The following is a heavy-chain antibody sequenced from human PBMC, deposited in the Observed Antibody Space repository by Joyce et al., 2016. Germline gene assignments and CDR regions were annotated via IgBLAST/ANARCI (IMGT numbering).Heavy chain of an antibody. V-gene: IGHV3-66*01. CDR2: IYGGGDT. CDR1: GFTVSTTS. CDR3: AKDQGQAGDS. J-gene: IGHJ4*02. Sequence: EVQLVESGGGLVQPGGSLSVSCTVSGFTVSTTSMIGVRQAPGKALEWVLFIYGGGDTYYTDSVKGRITISRDKSRNMVFLQMNSLRAEDTAMYYCAKDQGQAGDSWGQGTRVTVSS.